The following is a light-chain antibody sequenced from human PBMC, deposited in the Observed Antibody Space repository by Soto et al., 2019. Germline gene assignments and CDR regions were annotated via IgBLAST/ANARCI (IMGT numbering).Light chain of an antibody. CDR3: QQYGTSPPMYT. Sequence: EIALTQSPGTLSLSPGERATLPCRASQSVSSSYLAWYQQRPGQAPRLLIYGASSRATGIPDRFSGSGSGTDFSLTISGLEPEDFAGDYCQQYGTSPPMYTFGQGTKLEIK. CDR2: GAS. J-gene: IGKJ2*01. V-gene: IGKV3-20*01. CDR1: QSVSSSY.